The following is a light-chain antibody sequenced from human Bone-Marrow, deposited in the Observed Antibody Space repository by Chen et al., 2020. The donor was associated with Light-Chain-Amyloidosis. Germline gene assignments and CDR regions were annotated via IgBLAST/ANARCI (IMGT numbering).Light chain of an antibody. CDR1: GLPKQY. Sequence: SYALTQPPSVSVSPGQTARISCPGDGLPKQYAYWYQQKPGQAPVLVIYNDSERPSGSPERFSGSSSGTTVTLTISGVQAEDEADYYCQSADTTDTLYVLFGGGTKLTVL. J-gene: IGLJ2*01. CDR3: QSADTTDTLYVL. CDR2: NDS. V-gene: IGLV3-25*03.